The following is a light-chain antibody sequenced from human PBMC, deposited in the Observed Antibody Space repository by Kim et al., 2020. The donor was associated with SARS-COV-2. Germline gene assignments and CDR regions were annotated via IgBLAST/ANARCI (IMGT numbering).Light chain of an antibody. J-gene: IGKJ2*01. CDR3: QQYKSWYT. CDR1: QSISSW. CDR2: KAS. Sequence: LSASVGDRVTITCRARQSISSWLAWYQQKPGKAPKVLISKASTLESGVSSRFSGSGSGTEFTLTISSLQPDDFATYYCQQYKSWYTFGQGTKLEI. V-gene: IGKV1-5*03.